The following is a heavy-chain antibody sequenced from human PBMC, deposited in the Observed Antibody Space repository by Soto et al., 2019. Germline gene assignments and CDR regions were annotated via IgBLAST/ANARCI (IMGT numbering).Heavy chain of an antibody. V-gene: IGHV1-3*05. CDR1: GYTFTTYA. CDR2: INAGNGNT. J-gene: IGHJ4*02. D-gene: IGHD6-19*01. CDR3: ARAVAVPADFDY. Sequence: QVQLVQSGAEEKKPGASVRVSCKASGYTFTTYAMHWVRQAPGQRLEWMGWINAGNGNTKYSQKFQGRVTITRDTSASTAYMELSSLRSENTAVYYCARAVAVPADFDYWGQGTLVTVSS.